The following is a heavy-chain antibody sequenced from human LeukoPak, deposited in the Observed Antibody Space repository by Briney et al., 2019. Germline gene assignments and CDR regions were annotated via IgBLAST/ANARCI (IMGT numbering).Heavy chain of an antibody. CDR2: IWYDGSNK. CDR1: GFTFSSYG. Sequence: GGSLRLSCAASGFTFSSYGMHWVCQAPGKGLEWVAVIWYDGSNKYYADSVKGRFTISRDNAKNSLYLQMNSLRDEDTAVYYCARAGYGGNFRNFDYWGQGTLVTVSS. V-gene: IGHV3-33*01. D-gene: IGHD4-23*01. J-gene: IGHJ4*02. CDR3: ARAGYGGNFRNFDY.